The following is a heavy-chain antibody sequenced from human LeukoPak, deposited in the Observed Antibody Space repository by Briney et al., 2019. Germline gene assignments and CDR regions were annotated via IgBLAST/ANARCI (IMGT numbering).Heavy chain of an antibody. CDR1: GYTFNIYD. D-gene: IGHD2-2*01. Sequence: ASVKLSCKASGYTFNIYDINWVRQATGQGLEWMGWMNPNSGNTGYAQKSQGRVTMTRNTSISTAYMELSRLRSDDTAVYYCARDLIVVVPAANPDAFDIWGQGTMVTVSS. V-gene: IGHV1-8*01. J-gene: IGHJ3*02. CDR3: ARDLIVVVPAANPDAFDI. CDR2: MNPNSGNT.